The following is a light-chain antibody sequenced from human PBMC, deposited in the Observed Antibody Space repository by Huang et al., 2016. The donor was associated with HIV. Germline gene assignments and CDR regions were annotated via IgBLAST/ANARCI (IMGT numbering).Light chain of an antibody. CDR1: QSLLYSSNNKNY. Sequence: DIVMTQSPDSLTVSLGERATIHCKSSQSLLYSSNNKNYLNWYQQRPGQPPKLLIYWASARESGFPDRFSGSGSGTNFTLTINSLQAEDMAVYYCQQYYSSLWTFGQGTKVQIK. CDR2: WAS. CDR3: QQYYSSLWT. J-gene: IGKJ1*01. V-gene: IGKV4-1*01.